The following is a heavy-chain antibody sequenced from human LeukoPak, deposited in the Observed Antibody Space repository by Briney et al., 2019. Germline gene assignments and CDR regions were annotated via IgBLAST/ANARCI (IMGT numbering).Heavy chain of an antibody. CDR3: ARFDSSSWYQAAY. D-gene: IGHD6-13*01. V-gene: IGHV4-59*01. J-gene: IGHJ4*02. Sequence: SETLSLTCTVSGGSISSYYWSWIRQSPGKGLEWIGYIYYSGSTNYNPSLKSRVTISVDTSKNQFSLKLSSVTAADTAVYYCARFDSSSWYQAAYWGQGTLVTVSS. CDR2: IYYSGST. CDR1: GGSISSYY.